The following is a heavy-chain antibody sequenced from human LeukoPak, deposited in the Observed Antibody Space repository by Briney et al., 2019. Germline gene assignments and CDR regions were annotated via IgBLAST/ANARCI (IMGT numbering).Heavy chain of an antibody. CDR3: ARGYCSSTSCGKYYDY. CDR1: GGSISSYY. CDR2: IYYSGST. J-gene: IGHJ4*02. Sequence: SETLSLTCTVSGGSISSYYWSWIRQPPGKGLEWIGYIYYSGSTNYNPSLKSRVTISVDTSKNQFSLKLSSVTAADTAVYYCARGYCSSTSCGKYYDYWGQGTLVTVSS. D-gene: IGHD2-2*01. V-gene: IGHV4-59*12.